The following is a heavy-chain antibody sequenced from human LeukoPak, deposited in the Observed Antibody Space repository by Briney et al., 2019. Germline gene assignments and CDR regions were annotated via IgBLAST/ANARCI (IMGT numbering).Heavy chain of an antibody. J-gene: IGHJ4*02. CDR2: ISSSSSYI. CDR3: ARVSGYSGYDYSPLDY. Sequence: GGTLRLSCAASGFTFSSYSMNWVRQAPGKGLEGVSNISSSSSYIYYADSVKRRFTISRDNAKNSLYLQMNSLRAEDTAVYYCARVSGYSGYDYSPLDYWGQGTLVTVSS. CDR1: GFTFSSYS. V-gene: IGHV3-21*01. D-gene: IGHD5-12*01.